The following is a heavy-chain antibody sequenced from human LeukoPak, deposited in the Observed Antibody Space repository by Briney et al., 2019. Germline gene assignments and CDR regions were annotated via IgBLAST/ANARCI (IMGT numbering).Heavy chain of an antibody. V-gene: IGHV3-7*01. D-gene: IGHD2-15*01. CDR1: GFTFSSHW. CDR2: IKQDGSEK. CDR3: TRDRGSGL. Sequence: GGSLRLSCAASGFTFSSHWMTWVRQAPGKGLEWVAHIKQDGSEKYYVDSVKGGFTISRDNAKNSLYLQMNSLRDEDTAVYYCTRDRGSGLWGQGTMVTVSS. J-gene: IGHJ3*01.